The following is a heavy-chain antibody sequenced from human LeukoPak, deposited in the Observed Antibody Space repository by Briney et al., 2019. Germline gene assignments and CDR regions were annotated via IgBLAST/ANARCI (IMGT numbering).Heavy chain of an antibody. V-gene: IGHV3-33*01. Sequence: PGRSLRLSCTASGFTFNNYGIHWVRQAPGKGLEWVAVIRYDGTEKYYADSVKGRFTISRDNSKNTLYLQMNSLRAEDTAVYYCVGSYLGYWGQGTLVTVSS. CDR2: IRYDGTEK. CDR1: GFTFNNYG. CDR3: VGSYLGY. D-gene: IGHD3-10*01. J-gene: IGHJ4*02.